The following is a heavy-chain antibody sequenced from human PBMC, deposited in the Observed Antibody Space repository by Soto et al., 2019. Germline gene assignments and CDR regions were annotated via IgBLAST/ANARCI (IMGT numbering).Heavy chain of an antibody. D-gene: IGHD2-2*01. CDR2: INPNSGGT. CDR3: ARGECSSTSCYLSAQFDP. V-gene: IGHV1-2*04. Sequence: ASVKVSCKASGYTFTGYYMHWVRQAPGQGLEWMGWINPNSGGTNYAQKFQGWVTMTRDASISTAYMELSRLRSDDTAVYYCARGECSSTSCYLSAQFDPWGQGTLVTVSS. J-gene: IGHJ5*02. CDR1: GYTFTGYY.